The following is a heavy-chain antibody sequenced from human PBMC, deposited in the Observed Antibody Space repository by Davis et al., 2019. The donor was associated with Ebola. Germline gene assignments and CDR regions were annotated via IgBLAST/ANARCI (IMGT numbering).Heavy chain of an antibody. CDR3: ARAWYEFWSSSPPGYGMDV. V-gene: IGHV3-23*01. Sequence: GESLKISCAASGFTFSNYVMSWVRQAPGKGLEWVSAISGSGGNTYYADSVKGRFTISRDNSKNTLYLQMSSLRAEDTAVYYCARAWYEFWSSSPPGYGMDVWGQGTTVIVSS. D-gene: IGHD3/OR15-3a*01. J-gene: IGHJ6*02. CDR1: GFTFSNYV. CDR2: ISGSGGNT.